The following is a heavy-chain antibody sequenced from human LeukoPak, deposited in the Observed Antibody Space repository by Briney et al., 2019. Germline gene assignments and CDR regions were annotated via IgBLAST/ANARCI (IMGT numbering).Heavy chain of an antibody. CDR2: MKQDGSEK. J-gene: IGHJ4*02. V-gene: IGHV3-7*04. CDR1: DFTFSNYW. CDR3: ARGGYCTNTSCYLDY. D-gene: IGHD2-8*01. Sequence: GGSLRLSCAASDFTFSNYWMNWVRQAPGKGLEWVASMKQDGSEKYYVDSVKGRFTISRDNAKNSLYLQMNSLRAEDTAVYYCARGGYCTNTSCYLDYWGQGTLVTVSS.